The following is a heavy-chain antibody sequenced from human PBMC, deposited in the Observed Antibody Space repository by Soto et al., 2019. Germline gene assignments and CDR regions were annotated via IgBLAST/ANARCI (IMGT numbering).Heavy chain of an antibody. V-gene: IGHV3-15*01. D-gene: IGHD2-8*01. CDR3: TTDLIIQITLMDDY. CDR1: GFTFSNAW. J-gene: IGHJ4*02. Sequence: EVQLVESGGGLVKPGGSLRLSCAASGFTFSNAWMSWVRQAPGKGLEWVGRIKSKTDGGTTDYAAPVKGRFTISRDDSKNTLYLQMNSLKTEDTAVYYCTTDLIIQITLMDDYWGQGTLVTVSS. CDR2: IKSKTDGGTT.